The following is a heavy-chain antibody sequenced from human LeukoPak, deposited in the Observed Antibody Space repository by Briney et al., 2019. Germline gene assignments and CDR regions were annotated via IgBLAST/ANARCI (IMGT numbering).Heavy chain of an antibody. CDR3: ARADRDGNKRFLD. Sequence: GGSLRLSCAASGFTFSSHSVIWARQAPGKGLEWVSYVSSSGTTTYYADSVKGRFTISRDNGKNLVSLQMNSLRDEDTAVYYCARADRDGNKRFLDWGQGTLVTVSS. J-gene: IGHJ4*02. CDR2: VSSSGTTT. D-gene: IGHD5-24*01. V-gene: IGHV3-48*02. CDR1: GFTFSSHS.